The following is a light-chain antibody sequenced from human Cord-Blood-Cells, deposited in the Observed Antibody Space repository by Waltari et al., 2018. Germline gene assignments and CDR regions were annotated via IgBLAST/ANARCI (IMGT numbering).Light chain of an antibody. V-gene: IGKV1-5*03. Sequence: VGDRVTITCRASQSISSWLAWYQQKPGKAPKLLIYKASSLESGVPSRFSGSGSGTEFTLTISSLQPDDFATYYCQQYNSYSPITFGQGTRLEIK. CDR3: QQYNSYSPIT. CDR1: QSISSW. CDR2: KAS. J-gene: IGKJ5*01.